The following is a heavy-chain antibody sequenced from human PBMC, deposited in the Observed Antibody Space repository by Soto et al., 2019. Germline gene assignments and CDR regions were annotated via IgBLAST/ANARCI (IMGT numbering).Heavy chain of an antibody. J-gene: IGHJ6*02. Sequence: SETLSLTCTVSGGTISSGDYYWSWIRQPPGKGLEWIGYIYYSGSTYYNPSLKSRVTISVDTSKNQFSLKLSSVTAADTAVYYCARNYCSIGYHYYYCIDVWGQGTTVTVSS. CDR3: ARNYCSIGYHYYYCIDV. D-gene: IGHD3-22*01. CDR1: GGTISSGDYY. V-gene: IGHV4-30-4*01. CDR2: IYYSGST.